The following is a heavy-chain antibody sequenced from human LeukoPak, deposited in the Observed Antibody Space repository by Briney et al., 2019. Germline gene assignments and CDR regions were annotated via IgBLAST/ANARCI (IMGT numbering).Heavy chain of an antibody. CDR3: ARVHYDSSGYYEGRSFWFDP. CDR1: GFTFSSYW. J-gene: IGHJ5*02. Sequence: GGTLRLSCAASGFTFSSYWMSWVSQAPGKGLEWVANIKQDGSEKYYVDSVKCRFTFSRDNAKNSLYLQMNSLRAEDTAVYYCARVHYDSSGYYEGRSFWFDPWGQGTLVTVSS. D-gene: IGHD3-22*01. CDR2: IKQDGSEK. V-gene: IGHV3-7*01.